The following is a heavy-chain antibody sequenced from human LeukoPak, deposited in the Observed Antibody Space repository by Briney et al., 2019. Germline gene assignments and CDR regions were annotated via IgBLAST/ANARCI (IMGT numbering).Heavy chain of an antibody. D-gene: IGHD3-10*01. J-gene: IGHJ4*02. CDR3: ARDGNYYGSGRNMGYFDY. V-gene: IGHV3-7*01. CDR1: GFTFSSYW. Sequence: GGSLRLSCAASGFTFSSYWMSWVRQALGKGLEWVANIKQDGSEKYYVDSVKGRFTISRDNAKNSLYLQMNSLRAEDTAVYYCARDGNYYGSGRNMGYFDYWGQRTLVTVSS. CDR2: IKQDGSEK.